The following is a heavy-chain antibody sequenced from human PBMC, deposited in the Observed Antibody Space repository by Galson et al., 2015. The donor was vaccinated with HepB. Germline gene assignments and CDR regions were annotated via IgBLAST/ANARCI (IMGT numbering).Heavy chain of an antibody. CDR3: ARAFYCSSTSCYEPIDY. J-gene: IGHJ4*02. CDR1: GYTFTSYA. CDR2: INTNTGNP. D-gene: IGHD2-2*01. V-gene: IGHV7-4-1*02. Sequence: QSGAEVKKPGASVKVSCKASGYTFTSYAMNWVRQAPGQGLEWMGWINTNTGNPTYAQGFTGRFVFSLDTSVSTAYLQISSLKAEDTAVYYCARAFYCSSTSCYEPIDYWGQGTLVTVSS.